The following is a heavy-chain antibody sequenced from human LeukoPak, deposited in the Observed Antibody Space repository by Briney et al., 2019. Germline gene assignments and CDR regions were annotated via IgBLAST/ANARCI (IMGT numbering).Heavy chain of an antibody. CDR2: INPDSGGT. CDR1: GYTFTGYY. V-gene: IGHV1-2*02. D-gene: IGHD6-13*01. J-gene: IGHJ4*02. CDR3: ARGQQLVASDY. Sequence: GASVTVSCKASGYTFTGYYMHWVRQAPGQGLEWMGWINPDSGGTNYAQKFQGRVTMTRDTSISTAYMELSSLRSDDTAVYYCARGQQLVASDYWGRGTLVTVSS.